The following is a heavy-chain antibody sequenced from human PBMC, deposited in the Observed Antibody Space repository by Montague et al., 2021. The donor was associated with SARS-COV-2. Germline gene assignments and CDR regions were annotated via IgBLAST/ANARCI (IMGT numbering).Heavy chain of an antibody. CDR2: ISYDGSNK. V-gene: IGHV3-30-3*01. D-gene: IGHD5-18*01. CDR1: GFTFSSYA. CDR3: ARERWIQLSFYYYYGMDV. J-gene: IGHJ6*02. Sequence: SLRLSCAASGFTFSSYAMHWVRQAPGKGPEWVAVISYDGSNKYYADSAKGRFTISRDNSKNTLYLQMNSLRAEDTAVYYCARERWIQLSFYYYYGMDVWGQGTTVTVSS.